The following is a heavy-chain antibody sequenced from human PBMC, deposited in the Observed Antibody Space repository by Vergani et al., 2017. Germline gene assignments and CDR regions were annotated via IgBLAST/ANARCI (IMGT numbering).Heavy chain of an antibody. D-gene: IGHD2-2*01. CDR2: IHHSGST. Sequence: QVQLQESGPGLVKPSETLSLTCIVSGGSISPYYWSWIRQPAGKGLEWIGEIHHSGSTYYNPSLKSRITMSVDTSKNQFYLKLSSVTAADTAVYYCARYCSSTSCYSDYWGQGTLVTVSS. CDR1: GGSISPYY. V-gene: IGHV4-34*10. J-gene: IGHJ4*02. CDR3: ARYCSSTSCYSDY.